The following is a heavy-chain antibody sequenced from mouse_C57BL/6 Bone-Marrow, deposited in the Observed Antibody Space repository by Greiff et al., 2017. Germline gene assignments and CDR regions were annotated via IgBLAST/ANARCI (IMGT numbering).Heavy chain of an antibody. CDR2: IDPSDSYT. D-gene: IGHD4-1*01. CDR1: GYTFTSYW. Sequence: VQLQQPGAELVRPGTSVKLSCKASGYTFTSYWMHWVKQRPGQGLEWIGVIDPSDSYTNYNQKFKGKATLTVDTSSSTAYMQLSSLTSEYSAVYYCARYWDYWGQGTTLTVSS. CDR3: ARYWDY. V-gene: IGHV1-59*01. J-gene: IGHJ2*01.